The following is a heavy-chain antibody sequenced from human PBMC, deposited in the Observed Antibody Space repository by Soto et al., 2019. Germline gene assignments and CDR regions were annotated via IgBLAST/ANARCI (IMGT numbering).Heavy chain of an antibody. CDR3: ASVDYGAYVRYYYYYGMDG. V-gene: IGHV4-31*03. CDR1: MGSISSGGYY. CDR2: IDHSGST. Sequence: LSLTCIVSMGSISSGGYYWIWIRQHPGKGLEWIGNIDHSGSTYSNPSLKSRVTISVDTSKNQFSLKLSSVAAADTAVYYCASVDYGAYVRYYYYYGMDGWGQVITVT. J-gene: IGHJ6*02. D-gene: IGHD4-17*01.